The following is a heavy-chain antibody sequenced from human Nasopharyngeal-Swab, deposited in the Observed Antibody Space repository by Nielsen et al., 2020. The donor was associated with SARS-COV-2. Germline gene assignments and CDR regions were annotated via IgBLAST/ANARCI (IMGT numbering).Heavy chain of an antibody. D-gene: IGHD3-10*01. V-gene: IGHV3-23*01. Sequence: GGSLRLSCEVSGFTFSSYAMNWVRHAPGKGLEWVSAISGSGASTYYADSVKGRFTISRDNAKNTLYLQMNSLRDEDTAVYYCARDLSGSSGWYWHFDLWGRGTLVTVSS. CDR2: ISGSGAST. J-gene: IGHJ2*01. CDR1: GFTFSSYA. CDR3: ARDLSGSSGWYWHFDL.